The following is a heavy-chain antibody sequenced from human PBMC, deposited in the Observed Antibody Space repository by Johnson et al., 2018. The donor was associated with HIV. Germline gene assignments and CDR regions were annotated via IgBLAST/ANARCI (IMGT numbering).Heavy chain of an antibody. CDR2: ISYDAKNK. D-gene: IGHD2-8*02. Sequence: QVQLVESGGGVVQPGRSLRLSCVASGFTFSDYAVHWVRQAPGKGLEWVAVISYDAKNKYYADSVKGRFTISRDNSKNTLFLQMNSLKTGDTAVYYCARRTYCTGDLWGQGTMVTVSS. CDR3: ARRTYCTGDL. V-gene: IGHV3-30*04. J-gene: IGHJ3*01. CDR1: GFTFSDYA.